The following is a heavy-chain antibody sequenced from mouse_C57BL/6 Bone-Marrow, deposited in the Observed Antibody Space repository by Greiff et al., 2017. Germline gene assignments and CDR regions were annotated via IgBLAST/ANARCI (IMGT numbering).Heavy chain of an antibody. J-gene: IGHJ4*01. CDR2: IRLKSDNYAT. V-gene: IGHV6-3*01. Sequence: EVMLVESGGGLVQPGGSMKLSCVASGFTFSNYWMNWVRQSPEKGLEWVAQIRLKSDNYATHYAESVKGRFTISRADSKSSVYLQMNNLRAEDTGIYYCKNPLAMDYCGQGTSVTVSS. CDR1: GFTFSNYW. CDR3: KNPLAMDY.